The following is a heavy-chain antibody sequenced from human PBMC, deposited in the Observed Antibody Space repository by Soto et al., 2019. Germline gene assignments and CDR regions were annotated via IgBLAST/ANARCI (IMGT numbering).Heavy chain of an antibody. CDR3: SRDLTRPSWTWFDP. V-gene: IGHV1-2*02. D-gene: IGHD4-4*01. J-gene: IGHJ5*02. Sequence: HVQLVQSGAEVKEPGDSVKGYCRTSGYNFTDHFIQWVRQAPGQGPEYMVWIHPNSGDTKYTQRFQGRVTMTRDTSISTAYMELRRLKSYHTAVYYCSRDLTRPSWTWFDPWGQVPLVPVSS. CDR1: GYNFTDHF. CDR2: IHPNSGDT.